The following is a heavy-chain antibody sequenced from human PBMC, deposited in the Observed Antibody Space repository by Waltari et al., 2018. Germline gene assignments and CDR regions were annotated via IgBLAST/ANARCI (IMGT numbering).Heavy chain of an antibody. CDR3: ASQSTTLFDY. CDR2: IWHDGSNE. D-gene: IGHD2-15*01. CDR1: GVTFSRFG. J-gene: IGHJ4*02. Sequence: QVQLVESGGGVVQPGRSLRRVCAASGVTFSRFGMHWVRQAPGKGLEWVAVIWHDGSNEYYVDSVKGRFTISRDNSKNTLYLQMNSLRAEDSAVYYCASQSTTLFDYWGQGTLVTVSS. V-gene: IGHV3-33*01.